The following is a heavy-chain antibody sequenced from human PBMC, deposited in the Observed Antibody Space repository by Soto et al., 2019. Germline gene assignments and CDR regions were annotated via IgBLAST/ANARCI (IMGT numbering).Heavy chain of an antibody. D-gene: IGHD6-19*01. CDR3: ASRSSGWYFDY. V-gene: IGHV3-23*01. Sequence: EVPVLESGGGLVQPGGSLRLSCAASGFTFSSYAMSWVRQAPGKGLEWVSVISGSGGSTYYADSVKGRFTISRDNSKNTLYLQMNSLRAEDTAVYYCASRSSGWYFDYWGQGTLVTVSS. J-gene: IGHJ4*02. CDR2: ISGSGGST. CDR1: GFTFSSYA.